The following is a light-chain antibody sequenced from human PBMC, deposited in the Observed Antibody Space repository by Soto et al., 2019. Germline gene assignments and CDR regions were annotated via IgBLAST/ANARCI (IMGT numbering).Light chain of an antibody. J-gene: IGKJ5*01. Sequence: IAITQTPSALSSSVGARLPITFRASQSISSWLAWYQQKPGKAPNLLIYDASALESGVPSRFSGSGSGTEFTLTIGSLQPDDFATYYCQQSYSTPITFGQGPRLEI. CDR1: QSISSW. V-gene: IGKV1-5*01. CDR3: QQSYSTPIT. CDR2: DAS.